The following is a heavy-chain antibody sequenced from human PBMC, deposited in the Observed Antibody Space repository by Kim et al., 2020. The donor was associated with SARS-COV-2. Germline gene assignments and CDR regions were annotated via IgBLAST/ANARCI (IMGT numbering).Heavy chain of an antibody. D-gene: IGHD3-16*01. J-gene: IGHJ3*02. V-gene: IGHV3-74*01. Sequence: GGSLRLSCRASGFILKTYWMHWVRQAPGQGLVWVSRINSDGRTTDYADSVKGRFTISRDNAKDTLYLQMNSLRVEDTAVYFCARGSMYDFIWPFDIWGQGTMVTVSP. CDR1: GFILKTYW. CDR2: INSDGRTT. CDR3: ARGSMYDFIWPFDI.